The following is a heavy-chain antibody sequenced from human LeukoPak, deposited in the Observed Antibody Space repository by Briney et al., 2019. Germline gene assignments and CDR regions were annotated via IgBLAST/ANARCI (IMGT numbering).Heavy chain of an antibody. CDR1: GGSFSGYY. CDR3: ARCRGAITMARGVSVWFDP. J-gene: IGHJ5*02. V-gene: IGHV4-34*01. CDR2: INDSGST. Sequence: SETLSLTCAVYGGSFSGYYWSWIRRPPGKGLEWIGEINDSGSTNYNPSLKSRVTISVDTSKNQFSLKLSSVTAADTAVYYCARCRGAITMARGVSVWFDPWGQGTLVTVSS. D-gene: IGHD3-10*01.